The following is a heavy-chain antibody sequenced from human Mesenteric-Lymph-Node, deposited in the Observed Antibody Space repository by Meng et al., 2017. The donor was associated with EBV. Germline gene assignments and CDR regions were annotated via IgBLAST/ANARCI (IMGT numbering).Heavy chain of an antibody. CDR2: IYWDDDK. V-gene: IGHV2-5*02. D-gene: IGHD3-10*02. Sequence: QTPLKESGPTLVKPPQTLTLTFSFSGFSLNTGGVGVGWIRQPPGKALEWLALIYWDDDKRYNPSLKTRLTITKDTSKNQVVLTMTNMDPVDTATYYCAHKDDVRDGAPFDSWGQGTLVTVSS. CDR3: AHKDDVRDGAPFDS. J-gene: IGHJ4*02. CDR1: GFSLNTGGVG.